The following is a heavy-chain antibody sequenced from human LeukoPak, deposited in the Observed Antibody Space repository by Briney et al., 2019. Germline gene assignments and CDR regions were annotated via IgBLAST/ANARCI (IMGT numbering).Heavy chain of an antibody. CDR1: GFTFSSYW. V-gene: IGHV3-74*01. CDR3: ARRGDSSSWLDY. Sequence: GGSLRLSCAASGFTFSSYWMPWVRQAPGKGLVWVSRINSDGSSTSYADSVKGRFTISRDNSQNTLFLQMDSLRAEDTAVYYCARRGDSSSWLDYWGQGTLVTVSS. J-gene: IGHJ4*02. CDR2: INSDGSST. D-gene: IGHD6-13*01.